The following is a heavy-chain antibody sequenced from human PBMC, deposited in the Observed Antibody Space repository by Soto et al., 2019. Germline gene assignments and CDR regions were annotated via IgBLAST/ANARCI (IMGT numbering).Heavy chain of an antibody. J-gene: IGHJ6*02. Sequence: EVQLVESGGGLVQPGGSLRLSCAASGFTFSSYEMNWVRQAPGKGLEWVSYISSSGSTIYYADSVKGRFTISRDNAKNSLYLQMNSLRAEDTAVYYCARGRGPTYYYGSGSYNGMDVWGQGTTVTVSS. CDR3: ARGRGPTYYYGSGSYNGMDV. CDR1: GFTFSSYE. D-gene: IGHD3-10*01. CDR2: ISSSGSTI. V-gene: IGHV3-48*03.